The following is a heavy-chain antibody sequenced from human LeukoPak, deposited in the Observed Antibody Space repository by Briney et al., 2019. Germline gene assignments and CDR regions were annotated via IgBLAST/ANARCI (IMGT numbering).Heavy chain of an antibody. D-gene: IGHD3-3*01. V-gene: IGHV3-66*01. CDR2: IYSGGST. J-gene: IGHJ4*02. CDR1: GFTVSSNY. CDR3: ARGINRFWIDY. Sequence: GGSLRLSCAASGFTVSSNYISWVRQAPGKGLEWVSVIYSGGSTYYADSVKGRFTISRDNSKNTLYLQMNSLRAEDTAVYYCARGINRFWIDYWGQGTLVTVSS.